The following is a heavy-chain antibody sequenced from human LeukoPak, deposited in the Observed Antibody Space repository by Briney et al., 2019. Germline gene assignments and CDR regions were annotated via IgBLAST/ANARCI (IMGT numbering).Heavy chain of an antibody. CDR3: ARDARYCSGGSCCDY. D-gene: IGHD2-15*01. CDR1: GFTFSSYS. CDR2: ISSSSYI. V-gene: IGHV3-21*01. Sequence: PGGSLRLSCAASGFTFSSYSMNWVRQAPGKGLEWVSSISSSSYIYYADSVKGRFTISRDNAKNSLYLQMNSLRAEDTAVYYRARDARYCSGGSCCDYWGQGTLVTVSS. J-gene: IGHJ4*02.